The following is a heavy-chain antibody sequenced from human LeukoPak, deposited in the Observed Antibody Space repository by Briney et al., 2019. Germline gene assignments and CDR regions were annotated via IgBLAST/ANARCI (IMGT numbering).Heavy chain of an antibody. J-gene: IGHJ2*01. CDR1: GGSFSGYY. CDR3: ARHLYYSASAFWYIDL. CDR2: INHSGST. D-gene: IGHD3-10*01. Sequence: SETLSLTCAVYGGSFSGYYWSWIRQPPGKGLEWIGEINHSGSTNYNPSLKSRVTVSLDTSKNEFSLTLTSVTAADTAEYYCARHLYYSASAFWYIDLWGRGTLVIVSP. V-gene: IGHV4-34*01.